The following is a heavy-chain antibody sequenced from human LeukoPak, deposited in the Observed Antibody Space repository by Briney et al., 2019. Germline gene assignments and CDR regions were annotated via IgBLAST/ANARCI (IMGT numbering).Heavy chain of an antibody. D-gene: IGHD3-10*01. CDR3: TTARNMVRGVIPLDY. V-gene: IGHV3-49*04. Sequence: GGSLRLSCTASGFTFGDYAMSWVRQAPGKGLEWVGFIRSKAYGGTTEYAASVKGRFTISRDDSKSIAYLQMNSLKTGDTAVYYCTTARNMVRGVIPLDYWGQGTLVTVSS. J-gene: IGHJ4*02. CDR2: IRSKAYGGTT. CDR1: GFTFGDYA.